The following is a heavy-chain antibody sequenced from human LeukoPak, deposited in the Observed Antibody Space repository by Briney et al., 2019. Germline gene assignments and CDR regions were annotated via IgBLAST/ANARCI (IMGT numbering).Heavy chain of an antibody. J-gene: IGHJ4*02. CDR3: ARDVGRLDFDY. Sequence: PGGSLRLSCAASGFTFSSYSMTWVRQAPGKGLEWVSYISSRGGTIYYADSVKGRFTISRDNAKNSLYLQMNSLRAEDTAVYFCARDVGRLDFDYWGQGTLVTVSS. CDR1: GFTFSSYS. V-gene: IGHV3-48*04. CDR2: ISSRGGTI. D-gene: IGHD2-15*01.